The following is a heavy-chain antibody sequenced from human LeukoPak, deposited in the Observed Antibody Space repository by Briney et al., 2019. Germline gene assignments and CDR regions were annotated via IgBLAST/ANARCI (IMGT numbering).Heavy chain of an antibody. D-gene: IGHD3-10*01. CDR2: INHSGIT. CDR1: GRSFSGYY. J-gene: IGHJ6*03. Sequence: SSETLSLTCAVYGRSFSGYYWTWIRQTPGKVLEWIGEINHSGITDYNPSLRSRVTISVDTSKNQFSLKLSSVTAADTAVYYCARFRGVSSYYYYYMDVWGKGTTVTISS. CDR3: ARFRGVSSYYYYYMDV. V-gene: IGHV4-34*01.